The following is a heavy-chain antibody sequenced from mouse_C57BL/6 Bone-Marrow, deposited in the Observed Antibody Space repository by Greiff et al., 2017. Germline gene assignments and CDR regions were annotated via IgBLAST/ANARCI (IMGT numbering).Heavy chain of an antibody. CDR2: IHPNSGST. D-gene: IGHD2-2*01. CDR1: GYTFTSYW. J-gene: IGHJ4*01. V-gene: IGHV1-64*01. Sequence: QVQLQQPGAELVKPGASVKLSCKASGYTFTSYWMHWVKQRPGQGLEWIGMIHPNSGSTNYNEKFKSKATLTVDKSSSTAYMQLSSLTSEDSAVXYCARSPQSTMVYYYAMDYWGQGTSVTVSS. CDR3: ARSPQSTMVYYYAMDY.